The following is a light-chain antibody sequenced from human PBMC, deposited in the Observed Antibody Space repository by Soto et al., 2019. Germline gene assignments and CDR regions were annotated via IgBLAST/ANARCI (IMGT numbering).Light chain of an antibody. CDR3: SSYTTKNIWV. CDR2: NVA. CDR1: SSDVGTYDF. Sequence: QSALTQPASVSGSPGQSITISCTGTSSDVGTYDFVSWHQQHPGQAPKFLIYNVASRPSGISNRFSGSKSGITASLTISGLQAEDEADYYCSSYTTKNIWVFGGGTKVTVL. V-gene: IGLV2-14*03. J-gene: IGLJ3*02.